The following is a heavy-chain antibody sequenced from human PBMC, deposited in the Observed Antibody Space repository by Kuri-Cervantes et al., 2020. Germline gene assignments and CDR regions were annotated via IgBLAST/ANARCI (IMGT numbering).Heavy chain of an antibody. CDR1: GGSISSGDYY. CDR3: ARVGPRRASHFDY. CDR2: IYYSGST. Sequence: SETLSLTCTVSGGSISSGDYYWSWIRQPPGKGLEWIGYIYYSGSTYYNPSLKSRVTISVDTSKNQFSLKLSSVTAADTAVYYCARVGPRRASHFDYWGQGTLVTVSS. J-gene: IGHJ4*02. V-gene: IGHV4-30-4*01.